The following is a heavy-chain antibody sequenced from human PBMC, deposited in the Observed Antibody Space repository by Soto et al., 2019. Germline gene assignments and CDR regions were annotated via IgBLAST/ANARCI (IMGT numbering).Heavy chain of an antibody. CDR1: GGSISSGGYS. Sequence: QLQLQESGSGLVKPSQTLSLTCAVSGGSISSGGYSWSWIRQPPGKGLEWIGYIYHSGSTYYNPSLQRRVTTSVDRSKNQFPRKLSSVSAADTAVYYCAARYYRDPPASYGMDVWGQGTTVTGSS. CDR3: AARYYRDPPASYGMDV. D-gene: IGHD4-17*01. V-gene: IGHV4-30-2*01. CDR2: IYHSGST. J-gene: IGHJ6*02.